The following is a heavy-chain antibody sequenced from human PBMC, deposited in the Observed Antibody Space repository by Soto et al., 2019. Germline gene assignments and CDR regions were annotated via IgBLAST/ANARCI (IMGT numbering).Heavy chain of an antibody. V-gene: IGHV1-69*01. Sequence: QVQLVQSGAEVNKPGSSVKVSCKASVGTFSSYAISWVRQAPGQGLEWMGGFNPIFETANYAQKFQGRVTTTAEESTNTAYMELSSLRSEDTAVSYCTRGITLIRGLIPPGYYYGMDVWGQGTTVAVSS. CDR3: TRGITLIRGLIPPGYYYGMDV. D-gene: IGHD3-10*01. CDR1: VGTFSSYA. J-gene: IGHJ6*02. CDR2: FNPIFETA.